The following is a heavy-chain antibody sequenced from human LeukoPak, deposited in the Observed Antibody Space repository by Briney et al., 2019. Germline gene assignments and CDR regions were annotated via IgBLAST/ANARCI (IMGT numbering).Heavy chain of an antibody. J-gene: IGHJ5*02. CDR2: MNPNSGNT. Sequence: ASVKVSCKASGYTFTSYDINWVRQATGQGLEWMGWMNPNSGNTGYAQKFQGRVTITRNTSISTAYMELSSLRSEDTAVYYCARAEIRYYDFWSGYHNRFDPWGQGTLVTVSS. D-gene: IGHD3-3*01. V-gene: IGHV1-8*03. CDR1: GYTFTSYD. CDR3: ARAEIRYYDFWSGYHNRFDP.